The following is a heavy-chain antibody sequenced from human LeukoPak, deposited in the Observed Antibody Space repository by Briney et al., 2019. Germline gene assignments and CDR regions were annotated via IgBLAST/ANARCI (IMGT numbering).Heavy chain of an antibody. CDR3: ASPPGGNPPDAFDI. Sequence: GESLEISCKGSAYRFTSYWIAWVRQMPGKGLEWMGIIYPGDSDTRYSPSFQAQVTISADKSISTAYLQWSSLKASDTAMYYCASPPGGNPPDAFDIWGQGTMVTVSS. CDR1: AYRFTSYW. D-gene: IGHD4-23*01. CDR2: IYPGDSDT. V-gene: IGHV5-51*01. J-gene: IGHJ3*02.